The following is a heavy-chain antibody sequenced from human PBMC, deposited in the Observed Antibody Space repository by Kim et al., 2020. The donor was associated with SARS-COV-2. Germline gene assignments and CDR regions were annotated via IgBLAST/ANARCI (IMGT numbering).Heavy chain of an antibody. CDR2: IKQDGSEK. Sequence: GGSLRLSCAASGFTFSSYWMSWVRQAPGKGLEWVANIKQDGSEKYYVDSVKGRFTISRDNAKNSLYLQMNSLRAEDTAVYYCAREISAYYDFWSGDPNNWFDPWGQGTLVTVSS. CDR3: AREISAYYDFWSGDPNNWFDP. J-gene: IGHJ5*02. CDR1: GFTFSSYW. V-gene: IGHV3-7*03. D-gene: IGHD3-3*01.